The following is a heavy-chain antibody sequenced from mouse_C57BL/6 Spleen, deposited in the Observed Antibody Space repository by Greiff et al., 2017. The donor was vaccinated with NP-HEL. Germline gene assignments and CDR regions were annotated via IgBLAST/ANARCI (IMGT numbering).Heavy chain of an antibody. V-gene: IGHV5-4*01. Sequence: EVQGVESGGGLVKPGGSLKLSCAASGFTFSSYAMSWVRQTPEKRLEWVATISDGGSYTYYPANVKGRFTISRDNAKNNLYLQMSHLKSEDTAMYYCARDGGGNYLSWIAYWGQGTLVTVSA. J-gene: IGHJ3*01. CDR1: GFTFSSYA. D-gene: IGHD2-1*01. CDR2: ISDGGSYT. CDR3: ARDGGGNYLSWIAY.